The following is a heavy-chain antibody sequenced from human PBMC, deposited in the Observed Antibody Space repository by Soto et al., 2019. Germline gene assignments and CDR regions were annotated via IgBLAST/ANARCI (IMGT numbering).Heavy chain of an antibody. CDR3: ARAVAVPADLDY. CDR1: GGSISSGGYS. V-gene: IGHV4-30-2*03. D-gene: IGHD5-12*01. CDR2: IYHSGST. J-gene: IGHJ4*02. Sequence: SETLSLTCAVSGGSISSGGYSWSWIRQPPGKGLEWIGYIYHSGSTYYNPSLKSRVTITRDTSESTAYMELSSLRSEDTALYYCARAVAVPADLDYWGQGTLVTGSS.